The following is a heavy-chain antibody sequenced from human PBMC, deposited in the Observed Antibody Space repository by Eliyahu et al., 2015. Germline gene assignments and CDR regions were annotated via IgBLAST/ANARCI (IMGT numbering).Heavy chain of an antibody. CDR1: GYTLXELS. D-gene: IGHD3-10*01. Sequence: QVQLVQSGAEVKKPGASVKVSCXVSGYTLXELSMHWVRQAPGKGLEWMGGFDPEDGETIYAQKFQGRVTMTEDTSTDTAYMELSSLRSEDTAVYYCATDPFALTMVQGVSVAWGQGTLVTVSS. J-gene: IGHJ4*02. CDR2: FDPEDGET. V-gene: IGHV1-24*01. CDR3: ATDPFALTMVQGVSVA.